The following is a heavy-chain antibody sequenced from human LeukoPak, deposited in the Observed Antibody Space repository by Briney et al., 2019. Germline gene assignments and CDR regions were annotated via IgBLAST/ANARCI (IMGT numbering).Heavy chain of an antibody. CDR1: GGSISSSNW. Sequence: SGTLSLTCAVSGGSISSSNWWSWVRQPPGKGLEWIGEIYHSGSTNYYPSLKSRVTILLDKSKNQFSLKLSSVTAADTAVYYCARGGAYYFDYWGQGTLATVSS. J-gene: IGHJ4*02. CDR2: IYHSGST. CDR3: ARGGAYYFDY. V-gene: IGHV4-4*02.